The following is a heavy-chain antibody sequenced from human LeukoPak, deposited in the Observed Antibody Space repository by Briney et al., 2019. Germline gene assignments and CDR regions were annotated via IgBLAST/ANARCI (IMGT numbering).Heavy chain of an antibody. V-gene: IGHV3-20*04. CDR3: ARGSPGPAWSLARRGREGCSSTSCYRGNRYFDY. Sequence: GGSLRLSCAASGFTFDDYGMSWVRQAPGKGLEWVSGINWNGGSTGYADSVKGRFTISRDNAKNSLYLQMNSLRAEDTALYYCARGSPGPAWSLARRGREGCSSTSCYRGNRYFDYWGQGTLVTVSS. CDR1: GFTFDDYG. CDR2: INWNGGST. J-gene: IGHJ4*02. D-gene: IGHD2-2*01.